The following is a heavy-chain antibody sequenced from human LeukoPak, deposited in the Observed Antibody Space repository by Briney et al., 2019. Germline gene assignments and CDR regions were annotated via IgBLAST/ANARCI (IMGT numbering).Heavy chain of an antibody. CDR2: ISPDGSGS. CDR1: GIAFSDSF. J-gene: IGHJ4*02. CDR3: ARDFSYRQFDY. D-gene: IGHD2/OR15-2a*01. Sequence: GGSLRLSCAASGIAFSDSFMAWVRQAPGKGLEWVAEISPDGSGSSYVDSVAGRFTISRDNSKNALYLQMNSLRVEETAVYYCARDFSYRQFDYWGQGTLVTVSS. V-gene: IGHV3-7*01.